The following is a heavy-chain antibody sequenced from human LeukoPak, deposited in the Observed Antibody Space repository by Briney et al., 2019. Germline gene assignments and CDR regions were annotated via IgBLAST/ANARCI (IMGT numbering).Heavy chain of an antibody. CDR2: IIPIFGTA. CDR1: GGTFSSYA. D-gene: IGHD2-15*01. Sequence: SVKVSCKASGGTFSSYAISWVRQAPGQGLAWMGGIIPIFGTANYAQKFQGRVTITADESTSTAYMELRSLRSDDTAVYYCARDPRAVVVAALFDYWGQGTLVTVSS. CDR3: ARDPRAVVVAALFDY. V-gene: IGHV1-69*13. J-gene: IGHJ4*02.